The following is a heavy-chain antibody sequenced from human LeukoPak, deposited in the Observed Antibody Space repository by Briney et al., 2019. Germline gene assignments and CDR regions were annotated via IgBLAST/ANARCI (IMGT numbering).Heavy chain of an antibody. CDR1: GGSFSFYY. J-gene: IGHJ4*02. CDR2: INHSGSS. V-gene: IGHV4-34*01. Sequence: SETLSLTCAVDGGSFSFYYWSWIRQTPGKGLEWIGEINHSGSSNYNPSLKSRVTISVDTSKNQFSLKLNSVTAADTAVYYCARRSQDFDFWGQGILVTVS. CDR3: ARRSQDFDF.